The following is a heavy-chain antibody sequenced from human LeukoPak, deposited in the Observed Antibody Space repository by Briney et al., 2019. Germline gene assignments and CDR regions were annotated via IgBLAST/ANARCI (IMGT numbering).Heavy chain of an antibody. V-gene: IGHV3-33*08. D-gene: IGHD6-13*01. CDR1: GFTFSSYG. CDR2: IWYDGSNK. Sequence: PGGSLRLSCAASGFTFSSYGMHWVRQAPGKGLEWVAVIWYDGSNKYYADSVKGRFTISRDNSKNTLYLQMNSLRAEDTAVYYCAREAAAGIWDYWGQGTLVTVSS. J-gene: IGHJ4*02. CDR3: AREAAAGIWDY.